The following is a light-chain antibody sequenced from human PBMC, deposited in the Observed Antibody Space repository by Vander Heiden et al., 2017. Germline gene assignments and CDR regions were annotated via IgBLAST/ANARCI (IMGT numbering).Light chain of an antibody. CDR2: TAS. CDR3: QQDNSYPCT. V-gene: IGKV1-5*03. CDR1: QSISSW. Sequence: DIQMTQSPSPLPASIGDRVTITCRASQSISSWLAWYQQKPGKAPKLLIYTASSLESGVPSRFSGSGSGTEFTLTISSLQPDDFATYYCQQDNSYPCTFGQGTKLEIK. J-gene: IGKJ2*02.